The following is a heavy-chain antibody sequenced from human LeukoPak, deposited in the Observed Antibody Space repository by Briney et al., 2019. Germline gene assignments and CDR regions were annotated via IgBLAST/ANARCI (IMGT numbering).Heavy chain of an antibody. CDR1: GFTFGDYA. Sequence: GGSLRLSCTASGFTFGDYAMSWVRQAPGKGLEWVGFIRSKAYGGTTEYAASVKGRFTISRDDSKSIAYLQMNSLKTEDTAVYYCTRVPPWFGELSFDYWGQGTLVTVSS. V-gene: IGHV3-49*04. CDR3: TRVPPWFGELSFDY. D-gene: IGHD3-10*01. CDR2: IRSKAYGGTT. J-gene: IGHJ4*02.